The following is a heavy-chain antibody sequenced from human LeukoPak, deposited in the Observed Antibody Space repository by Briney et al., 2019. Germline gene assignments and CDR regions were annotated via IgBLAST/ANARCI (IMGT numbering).Heavy chain of an antibody. D-gene: IGHD3-3*01. CDR2: IYSGGST. CDR3: AKFSSRFGVLIDY. Sequence: GGSLRLSCAASGFTVSSNYMSWVRQAPGKGLEWVSVIYSGGSTYYADSVKGRFTISRDNSKNTLYLQMNSLRAEDTAVYYCAKFSSRFGVLIDYWGQGTLVTVSS. V-gene: IGHV3-53*01. CDR1: GFTVSSNY. J-gene: IGHJ4*02.